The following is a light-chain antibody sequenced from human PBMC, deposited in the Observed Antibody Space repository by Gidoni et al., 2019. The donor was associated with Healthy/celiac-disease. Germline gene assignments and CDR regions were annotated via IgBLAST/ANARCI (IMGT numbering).Light chain of an antibody. CDR1: KLGDKY. J-gene: IGLJ2*01. Sequence: SYELTHPPSVSVSPGQTASIPCSGDKLGDKYACWYQQKPGQAPVLVIYQDSKRPSGIPERVSGSNSGNTATLTISGTQAMDEADYYCQAWDSSTYVVFGGGTKLTVL. CDR2: QDS. V-gene: IGLV3-1*01. CDR3: QAWDSSTYVV.